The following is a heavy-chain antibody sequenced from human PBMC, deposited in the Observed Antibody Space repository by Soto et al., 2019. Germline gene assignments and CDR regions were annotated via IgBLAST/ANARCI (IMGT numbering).Heavy chain of an antibody. D-gene: IGHD5-12*01. CDR2: ISDYNGNT. CDR1: GYTFTSYG. J-gene: IGHJ4*02. V-gene: IGHV1-18*01. Sequence: ASEKVSCKASGYTFTSYGIRWVRQAPGQGLEWMGWISDYNGNTKYAKKIQGRVTINTDTYTRKAYMEMSSLRSDETAVYYCARERDGYTVLLFDYWGQGTLVTVSS. CDR3: ARERDGYTVLLFDY.